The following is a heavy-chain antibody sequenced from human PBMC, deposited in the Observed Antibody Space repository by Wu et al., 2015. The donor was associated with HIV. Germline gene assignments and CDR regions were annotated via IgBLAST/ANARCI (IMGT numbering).Heavy chain of an antibody. CDR1: GESFSGYY. D-gene: IGHD2-2*01. V-gene: IGHV4-34*01. CDR2: INHSGST. J-gene: IGHJ3*01. CDR3: ARGAGRLVRPDGFVEVPAAAPGAYDF. Sequence: QVQLQQWGAGLLKPSETLSLTCAVYGESFSGYYWTWIRQPPGKGLEWIGEINHSGSTNYNPSLKSRVTISVDTSKKQFSLKLTSVTDADTAVYYCARGAGRLVRPDGFVEVPAAAPGAYDFWGHGTKVTV.